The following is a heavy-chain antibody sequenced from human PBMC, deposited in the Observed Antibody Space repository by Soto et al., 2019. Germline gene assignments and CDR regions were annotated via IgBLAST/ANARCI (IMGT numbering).Heavy chain of an antibody. D-gene: IGHD3-10*01. CDR3: AKAGVELLWWWDGMDV. CDR2: ISGGGGST. CDR1: GFTFSSYA. V-gene: IGHV3-23*01. Sequence: GGSLRLSCAASGFTFSSYAMSWVRQAPGKGLEWVSAISGGGGSTYYADAVKGRFTISRDNSKNTLYLQMNRLRAEDTAVYYCAKAGVELLWWWDGMDVWGQGTTVTVSS. J-gene: IGHJ6*02.